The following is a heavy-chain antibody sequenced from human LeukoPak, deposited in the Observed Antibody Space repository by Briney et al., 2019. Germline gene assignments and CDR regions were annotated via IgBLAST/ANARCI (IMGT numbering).Heavy chain of an antibody. Sequence: SETLSLTCAVYGGSFSGYYWSWIRQPPGKGLEWIGEINHSGSTNYNPSLKSRVTISVDTSKNQFSLKLSSVTAADTAVYYCARGGYSGYGGRFDYWGQGTLATVSS. CDR2: INHSGST. CDR3: ARGGYSGYGGRFDY. D-gene: IGHD5-12*01. J-gene: IGHJ4*02. CDR1: GGSFSGYY. V-gene: IGHV4-34*01.